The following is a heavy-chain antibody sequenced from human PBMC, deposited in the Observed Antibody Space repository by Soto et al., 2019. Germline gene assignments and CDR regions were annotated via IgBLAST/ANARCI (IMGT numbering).Heavy chain of an antibody. V-gene: IGHV3-11*01. D-gene: IGHD6-6*01. CDR2: ISSSGSTI. CDR3: ARDQQYSSSSEFDC. CDR1: GFTFSDYY. J-gene: IGHJ4*02. Sequence: GGSLRLSCAASGFTFSDYYMSWIRQAPGKGLEWVSYISSSGSTIYYADSVKGRFTISRDTAKNSLYLQMNSLRAEDTAVYYCARDQQYSSSSEFDCWGQGTLVTVSS.